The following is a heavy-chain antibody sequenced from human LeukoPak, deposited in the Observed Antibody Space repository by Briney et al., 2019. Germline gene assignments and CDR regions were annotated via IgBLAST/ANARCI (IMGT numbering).Heavy chain of an antibody. D-gene: IGHD3-22*01. CDR2: INHSGST. J-gene: IGHJ4*02. CDR1: GGSFSGYY. Sequence: SETLSLTCAVYGGSFSGYYWSWIRQPPGKGLEWIGEINHSGSTNYNPSLRSRVTISVDTSKNQFSLKLSSVTAADTAVYYCARYPYYYDSSGYYYFEYWGQGTLVTVSS. V-gene: IGHV4-34*01. CDR3: ARYPYYYDSSGYYYFEY.